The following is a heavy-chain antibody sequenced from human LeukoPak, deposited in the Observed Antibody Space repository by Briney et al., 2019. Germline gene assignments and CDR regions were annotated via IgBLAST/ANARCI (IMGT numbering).Heavy chain of an antibody. D-gene: IGHD3-22*01. J-gene: IGHJ3*02. Sequence: SVKVSCKASGGTFSSYAISWVRQAPGQGLEWMGRIIPILGIANYAQKFQGRVTIAADKSTSTAYMELSSLRSEDTAVYYCAREYYYDSPHAFDIWGQGTMVTVSS. CDR1: GGTFSSYA. CDR2: IIPILGIA. V-gene: IGHV1-69*04. CDR3: AREYYYDSPHAFDI.